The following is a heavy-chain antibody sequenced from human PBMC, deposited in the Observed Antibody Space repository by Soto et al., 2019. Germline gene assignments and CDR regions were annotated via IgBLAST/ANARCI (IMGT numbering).Heavy chain of an antibody. CDR1: GFTFSSYG. Sequence: QVQLVESGGGVVQPGRSLRLSCAASGFTFSSYGMHWVRQAPGKGLEWVAVISYDGSNKYYADSVKGRFTISRDNSKNTLYLQMNSLRAEDTAVYYCAKGEWKIKDYYYDGMDVWGQGTTVTVSS. J-gene: IGHJ6*02. D-gene: IGHD1-1*01. V-gene: IGHV3-30*18. CDR2: ISYDGSNK. CDR3: AKGEWKIKDYYYDGMDV.